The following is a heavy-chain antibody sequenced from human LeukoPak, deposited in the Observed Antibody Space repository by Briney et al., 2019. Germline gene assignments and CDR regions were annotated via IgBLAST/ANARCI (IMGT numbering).Heavy chain of an antibody. CDR3: ARKAGYGDYENGMDV. V-gene: IGHV3-30-3*01. CDR2: ISYDGSKK. CDR1: GFTFSSYA. J-gene: IGHJ6*02. Sequence: GRSLRLSCAASGFTFSSYAMHWVRQAPGKGLEWVAVISYDGSKKYYADSVKGRFTISRDNSKNTLYLQMNSLRAEDTAVYYCARKAGYGDYENGMDVWGQGTTVTVSS. D-gene: IGHD4-17*01.